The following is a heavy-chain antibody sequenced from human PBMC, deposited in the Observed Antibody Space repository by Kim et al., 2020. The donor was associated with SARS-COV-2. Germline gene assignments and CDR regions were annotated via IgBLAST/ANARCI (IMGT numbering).Heavy chain of an antibody. D-gene: IGHD3-9*01. CDR1: GYTFTGYY. Sequence: ASVKVSCKASGYTFTGYYMHWVRQAPGQGLEWMGRINPNSGGTNYAQKFQGRVTMTRDTSISTAYMELSRLRSDDTAVYYCAKPVYDILTGLYYYGMDVWGQGTTVTVSS. V-gene: IGHV1-2*06. CDR2: INPNSGGT. J-gene: IGHJ6*02. CDR3: AKPVYDILTGLYYYGMDV.